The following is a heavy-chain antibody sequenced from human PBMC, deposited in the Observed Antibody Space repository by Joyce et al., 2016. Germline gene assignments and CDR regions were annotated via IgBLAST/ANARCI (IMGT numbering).Heavy chain of an antibody. CDR3: AKSQGGFLAAFDY. V-gene: IGHV3-30*18. Sequence: QVQLVESGGGVVQPGRSLRLSCAASGFNFSSYGRHWVRQAPGKGLEWVAVISYDGSRKDYADSEKGRFTISRDNSKNTLYLQMNSLRPEDTSVFYCAKSQGGFLAAFDYWGQGILVTVSS. CDR1: GFNFSSYG. J-gene: IGHJ4*02. D-gene: IGHD3-3*01. CDR2: ISYDGSRK.